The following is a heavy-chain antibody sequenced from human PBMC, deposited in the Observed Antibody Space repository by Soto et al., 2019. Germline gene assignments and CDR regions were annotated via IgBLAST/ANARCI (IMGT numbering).Heavy chain of an antibody. CDR2: IIPIFGTA. J-gene: IGHJ6*02. V-gene: IGHV1-69*05. D-gene: IGHD3-10*01. CDR1: GGTFSSYA. CDR3: ARGGRIATRGDYYYGMDV. Sequence: SVKVSCKASGGTFSSYAISWVRQAPGQGLEWMGGIIPIFGTANYAQKFQGWVTMTRDTSISTAYMELSRLRSDDTAVYYCARGGRIATRGDYYYGMDVWGQGTTVTVSS.